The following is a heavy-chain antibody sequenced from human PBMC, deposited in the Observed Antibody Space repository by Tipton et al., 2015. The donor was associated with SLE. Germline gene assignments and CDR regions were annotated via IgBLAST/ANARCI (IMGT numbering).Heavy chain of an antibody. J-gene: IGHJ4*02. CDR3: ARGPNFDY. V-gene: IGHV4-34*01. Sequence: TLSLTCAVYGGSFSGYYWSWIRQPPGKGLEWIGEINHSGSTNYNPSLKSRVTISVDTSKKQFSLKLSSVTAADTAVYYCARGPNFDYWGQGTLVTVSS. CDR2: INHSGST. CDR1: GGSFSGYY.